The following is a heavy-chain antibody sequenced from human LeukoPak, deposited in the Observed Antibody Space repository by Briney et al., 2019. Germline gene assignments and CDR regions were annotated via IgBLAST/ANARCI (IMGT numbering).Heavy chain of an antibody. CDR3: AKSGQLVPYYYYYMDV. CDR1: GFTFSSYA. J-gene: IGHJ6*03. CDR2: ICGSGGST. Sequence: PGGSLRLSCAASGFTFSSYAMSWVRQAPGKGLEWVSAICGSGGSTYYADFVKGRFTISRDNSKNTLYLQMNSLRAEDTAVYYCAKSGQLVPYYYYYMDVWGKGTTVTVSS. V-gene: IGHV3-23*01. D-gene: IGHD6-13*01.